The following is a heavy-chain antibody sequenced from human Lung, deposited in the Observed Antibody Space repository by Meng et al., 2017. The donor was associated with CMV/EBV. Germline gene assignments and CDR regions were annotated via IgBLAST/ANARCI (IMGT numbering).Heavy chain of an antibody. CDR2: IIPIFGTA. J-gene: IGHJ4*02. Sequence: SXXVSXKASGGTFSSFAISWVRQAPGQGLEWMGGIIPIFGTANYAQNFQGRVTITTDESRITAYMELSSLRSEDSAIYYCASVGFCSGTTCYTGDYTSRRHFEHWGQGTLVTVSS. V-gene: IGHV1-69*05. CDR3: ASVGFCSGTTCYTGDYTSRRHFEH. CDR1: GGTFSSFA. D-gene: IGHD2-2*02.